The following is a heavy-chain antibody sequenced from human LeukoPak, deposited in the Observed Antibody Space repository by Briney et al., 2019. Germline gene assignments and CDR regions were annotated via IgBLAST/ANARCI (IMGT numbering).Heavy chain of an antibody. CDR2: FDPEDGET. J-gene: IGHJ4*02. V-gene: IGHV1-24*01. D-gene: IGHD3-10*01. Sequence: EASVKVSCKVSGYTLTELSMHWVRQAPGKGLEWMGGFDPEDGETIYAQKFQGRVTMTEDTSTDTAYMELSSLRSEDTAVYYCATNARITMVRGPFDYWGQGTLVTVSS. CDR3: ATNARITMVRGPFDY. CDR1: GYTLTELS.